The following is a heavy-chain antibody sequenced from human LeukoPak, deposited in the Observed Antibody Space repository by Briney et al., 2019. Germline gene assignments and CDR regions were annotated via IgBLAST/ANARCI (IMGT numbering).Heavy chain of an antibody. J-gene: IGHJ5*02. CDR3: ARGGSYFPHWFDP. V-gene: IGHV3-64*01. Sequence: SGGSLRLSCAASGFTFSSYAMHWVRQAPGKGLEYVSAISSNGGSTYYANSVKGRFTISRDNSKNTLYLQMGSLRAEDMAVYYCARGGSYFPHWFDPWGQGTLGTVSS. CDR1: GFTFSSYA. D-gene: IGHD1-26*01. CDR2: ISSNGGST.